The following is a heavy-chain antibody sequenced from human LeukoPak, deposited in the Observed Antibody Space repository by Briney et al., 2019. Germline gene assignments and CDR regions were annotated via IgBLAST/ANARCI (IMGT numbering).Heavy chain of an antibody. J-gene: IGHJ4*02. CDR3: ARAGVVLTNRGRFDY. Sequence: GGSLRLSCAASGFTLSDYYMSWIRQTPGKGLEWISYISTSGSSIYYADSVKGRFTLSRDSAKNSLYLEMNSLRAEDTAVYYCARAGVVLTNRGRFDYWGQGTLVTVSS. D-gene: IGHD4/OR15-4a*01. V-gene: IGHV3-11*01. CDR2: ISTSGSSI. CDR1: GFTLSDYY.